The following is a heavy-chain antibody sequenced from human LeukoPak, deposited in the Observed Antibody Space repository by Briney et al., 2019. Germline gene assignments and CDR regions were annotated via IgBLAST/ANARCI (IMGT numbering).Heavy chain of an antibody. CDR3: SILGDTEASDTLPLDY. V-gene: IGHV4-34*01. Sequence: SEPLSLTCAVSGGSFYVYYWMWISQSPGKGLEWLGEISHSGTPTYNPSLRRRLTISEDTSNNTFSLKMTSVTPADTAVYYCSILGDTEASDTLPLDYWGQGTLVTVSS. CDR2: ISHSGTP. CDR1: GGSFYVYY. D-gene: IGHD1-26*01. J-gene: IGHJ4*02.